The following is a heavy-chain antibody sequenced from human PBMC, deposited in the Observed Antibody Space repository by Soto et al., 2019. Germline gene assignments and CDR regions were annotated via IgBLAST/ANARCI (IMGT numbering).Heavy chain of an antibody. D-gene: IGHD3-22*01. CDR1: GYSFTSYW. Sequence: GESLKISCKGSGYSFTSYWIGWVRQMPGKGLEWMGIIYPGDSDTRYSPSFQGQVTISADKSISTAYLQWSSLKASDTAMYYCARQTLYYDSSGYYSRDYYGMDVWGQGTTVTVSS. CDR3: ARQTLYYDSSGYYSRDYYGMDV. J-gene: IGHJ6*02. V-gene: IGHV5-51*01. CDR2: IYPGDSDT.